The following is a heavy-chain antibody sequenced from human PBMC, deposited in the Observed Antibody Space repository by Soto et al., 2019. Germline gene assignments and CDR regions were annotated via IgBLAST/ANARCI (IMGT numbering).Heavy chain of an antibody. V-gene: IGHV1-69*01. Sequence: VQLVQSGAEVKKPGSSVKVSCKASGGTFSRYALNWVRQAPGQGLEWMGGIIPMFGKANYAQKFQGRVTITADESTSTGYMELRSLISEDTAVYYCARDGTLYDGGAYYYLYWGQGTLVTVSS. CDR2: IIPMFGKA. CDR1: GGTFSRYA. CDR3: ARDGTLYDGGAYYYLY. D-gene: IGHD3-22*01. J-gene: IGHJ4*02.